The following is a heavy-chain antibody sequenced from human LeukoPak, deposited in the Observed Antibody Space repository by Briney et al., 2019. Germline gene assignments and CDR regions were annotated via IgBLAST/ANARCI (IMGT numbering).Heavy chain of an antibody. Sequence: PGGSLRLSCAASGFSVSNNYMSWVRQAPGKGLEWVSLIYSGGDKRYAASVKGRFTISRDNSKNTLYLQMNSLRAEDTAVYYCARGPYDSSGYYTSYYFDYWGQGTLVTVSS. CDR2: IYSGGDK. CDR1: GFSVSNNY. J-gene: IGHJ4*02. V-gene: IGHV3-53*01. CDR3: ARGPYDSSGYYTSYYFDY. D-gene: IGHD3-22*01.